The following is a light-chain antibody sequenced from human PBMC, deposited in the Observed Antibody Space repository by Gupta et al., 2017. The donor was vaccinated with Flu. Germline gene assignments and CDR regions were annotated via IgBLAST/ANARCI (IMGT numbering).Light chain of an antibody. Sequence: EIVLTQSPGTLSLSPGERATLSCRASQSVSSSYLAWYQQKPCQAPRLLIYGASSRATGIPDRFSGSWSGTDFTLTISRLEPEDFAVYYCQQYGSSPPLTFGGGTKVEIK. V-gene: IGKV3-20*01. CDR1: QSVSSSY. J-gene: IGKJ4*01. CDR3: QQYGSSPPLT. CDR2: GAS.